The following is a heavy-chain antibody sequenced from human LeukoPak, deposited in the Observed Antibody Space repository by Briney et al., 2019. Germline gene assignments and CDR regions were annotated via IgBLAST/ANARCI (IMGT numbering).Heavy chain of an antibody. V-gene: IGHV7-4-1*02. CDR1: GYTFTSYA. CDR2: INTNTGNP. CDR3: ARKDTAMAYYYYGMDV. J-gene: IGHJ6*02. D-gene: IGHD5-18*01. Sequence: ASVKVSCKASGYTFTSYAMNWVRQAPGQGLEWMGWINTNTGNPTYAQGFTGRFVFSLDTSVSTAYLQISSLKAEDTAVYYCARKDTAMAYYYYGMDVWGQGTTVTVSS.